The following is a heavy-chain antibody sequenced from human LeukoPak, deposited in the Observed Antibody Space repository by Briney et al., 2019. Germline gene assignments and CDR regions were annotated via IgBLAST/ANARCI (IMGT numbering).Heavy chain of an antibody. CDR1: GVPIRSYH. V-gene: IGHV4-59*08. J-gene: IGHJ5*02. D-gene: IGHD4-17*01. CDR3: ARRQTETPDYGDYGSWFDP. CDR2: IFYSGST. Sequence: PSETLSLTCTVSGVPIRSYHWNWIRQPPGKGLEWIGKIFYSGSTNYNPSLKSRVIISVDTSKNQFSLKLSSVTAADTAVYYCARRQTETPDYGDYGSWFDPWGQGILVTVSS.